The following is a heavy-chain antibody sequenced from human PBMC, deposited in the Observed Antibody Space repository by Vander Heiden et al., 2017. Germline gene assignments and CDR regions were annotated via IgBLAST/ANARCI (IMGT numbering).Heavy chain of an antibody. D-gene: IGHD5-18*01. V-gene: IGHV3-21*01. J-gene: IGHJ4*02. Sequence: EVQLVESGGGLVKPGGSLSLSCAASGFTFSSYSMNWVRQAPGKGLEWVSSISSSSSYIYYADSVKGRFTISRDNAKNSLYLQMNSLRAEDTAVYYCARYGYSYGHAPFYYWGQGTLVNVSS. CDR3: ARYGYSYGHAPFYY. CDR1: GFTFSSYS. CDR2: ISSSSSYI.